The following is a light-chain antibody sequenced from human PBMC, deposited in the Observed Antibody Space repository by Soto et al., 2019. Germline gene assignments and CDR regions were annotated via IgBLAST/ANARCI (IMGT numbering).Light chain of an antibody. CDR2: LEGSGSY. CDR3: ETWDSNTHV. CDR1: SGHSSYI. Sequence: QPVVTQSSSASASLGSSVKLTCTLSSGHSSYIIAWHQQQPGKAPRYLMKLEGSGSYNKGSGVPDRFSGSSSGADRYLTISNLQSEDEADYYCETWDSNTHVFGTGTKLTVL. J-gene: IGLJ1*01. V-gene: IGLV4-60*03.